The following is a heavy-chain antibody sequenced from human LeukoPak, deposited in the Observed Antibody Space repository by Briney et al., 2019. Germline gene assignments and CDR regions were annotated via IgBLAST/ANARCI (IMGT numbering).Heavy chain of an antibody. CDR2: IIPIFGTA. D-gene: IGHD3-10*01. J-gene: IGHJ5*02. CDR3: ARRKLLDWFDP. V-gene: IGHV1-69*13. Sequence: SVKVSCKASGYTFTGYYMHWVRQAPGQGLEWMGGIIPIFGTANYAQKFQGRVTISADESSSTAYMELSSLRSEDTAVYYCARRKLLDWFDPWGQGTLVTVSS. CDR1: GYTFTGYY.